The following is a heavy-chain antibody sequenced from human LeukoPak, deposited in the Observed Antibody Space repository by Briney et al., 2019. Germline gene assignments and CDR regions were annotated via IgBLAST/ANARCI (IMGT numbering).Heavy chain of an antibody. CDR2: NYSSGST. CDR3: ARHAYYGSGSYYDPFDY. Sequence: LETLSLTCTVSGGSISSYYWSWIRQPPGKGLEWIGYNYSSGSTNYNPSLKSRVTISVDTSKNQFSLKLSSVTAADTAVYYCARHAYYGSGSYYDPFDYWGQGTLVTVSS. V-gene: IGHV4-59*08. CDR1: GGSISSYY. D-gene: IGHD3-10*01. J-gene: IGHJ4*02.